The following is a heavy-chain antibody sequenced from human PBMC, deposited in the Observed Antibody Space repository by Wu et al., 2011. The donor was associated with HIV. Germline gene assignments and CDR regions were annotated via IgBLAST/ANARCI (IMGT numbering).Heavy chain of an antibody. D-gene: IGHD3-10*01. CDR1: GYTLTNYG. CDR2: ISAYNGLT. V-gene: IGHV1-18*01. Sequence: QVQLVQSGAEVKKSGASVKVSCKASGYTLTNYGISWVRQAPGQGLEWMGWISAYNGLTHYAQKFQGRVTLTTDTSTNTAYMDLRSLRSDDTAVYYCARENRFGGGNVRNFYYMDVWGKGTTVTVSS. J-gene: IGHJ6*03. CDR3: ARENRFGGGNVRNFYYMDV.